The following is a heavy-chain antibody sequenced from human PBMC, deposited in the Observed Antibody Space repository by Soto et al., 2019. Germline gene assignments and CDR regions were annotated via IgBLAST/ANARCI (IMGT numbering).Heavy chain of an antibody. CDR1: GGSIGSYY. J-gene: IGHJ4*02. V-gene: IGHV4-59*01. Sequence: SETLSLTCTVSGGSIGSYYWSWIRQPPGKGLEWIGYIYYSGSTNYNPSLKSRVTISVDTSKNQFSLKLSSVTAADTAVYYCARENGSGSGWRGYFDYWGQGTLVTVS. CDR2: IYYSGST. D-gene: IGHD6-19*01. CDR3: ARENGSGSGWRGYFDY.